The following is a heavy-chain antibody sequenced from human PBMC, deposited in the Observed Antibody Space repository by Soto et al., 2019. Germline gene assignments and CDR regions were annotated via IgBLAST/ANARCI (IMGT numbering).Heavy chain of an antibody. CDR2: ISGSGGST. V-gene: IGHV3-23*01. D-gene: IGHD4-17*01. CDR3: XKXXXTXTTPFHPDAFDI. J-gene: IGHJ3*02. CDR1: GFTFSSYA. Sequence: EVQLLESGGGLVQPGGSLRLSCAASGFTFSSYAMSWVRQAPGKGLEWVSAISGSGGSTYYADSVKGRFTISRDNSKNTLYLQMNSXXAEXTXXYYCXKXXXTXTTPFHPDAFDIWGQGTMVTVSS.